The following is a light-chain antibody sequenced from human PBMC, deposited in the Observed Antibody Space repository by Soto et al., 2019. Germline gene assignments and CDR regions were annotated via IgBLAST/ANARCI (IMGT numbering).Light chain of an antibody. CDR1: SSDVGGYKY. CDR2: DIR. CDR3: SSYTSSSTRV. Sequence: QSALTQPASVSGSTGQSITNSCTGTSSDVGGYKYVSWYQQHPGKAPKLMIYDIRNRPSGVSNRFSGSKSGNTASLTISGLQAEDEADYYCSSYTSSSTRVFGTGTKVTVL. V-gene: IGLV2-14*03. J-gene: IGLJ1*01.